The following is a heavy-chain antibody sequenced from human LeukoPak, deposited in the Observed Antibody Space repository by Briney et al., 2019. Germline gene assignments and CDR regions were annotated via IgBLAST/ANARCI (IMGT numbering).Heavy chain of an antibody. V-gene: IGHV4-31*03. D-gene: IGHD2-15*01. CDR1: GDSITGGGFY. CDR3: ARDKLAAGSSYNWFEH. CDR2: IYHSGNT. J-gene: IGHJ5*02. Sequence: KPSETLSVTCTVSGDSITGGGFYWSWIRQNPGKGLEWIGHIYHSGNTFYNPSLKSRATLSVDSSNNQFSLRLASVTAADTAVYYCARDKLAAGSSYNWFEHWGQGLLITVSS.